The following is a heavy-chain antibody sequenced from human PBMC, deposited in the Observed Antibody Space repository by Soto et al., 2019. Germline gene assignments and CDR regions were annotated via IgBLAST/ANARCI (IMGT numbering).Heavy chain of an antibody. Sequence: LSCAASGFTVSSNYMCWVRHAPGKGLEWVSYIYSGASTYYAPSVKGRFTISRDTSKNTLYLQMNSLRAEDTAVYYCTGRGYCFTSTSFFGHFDSWGQGTLVTVSS. CDR3: TGRGYCFTSTSFFGHFDS. J-gene: IGHJ4*02. V-gene: IGHV3-53*01. D-gene: IGHD2-2*01. CDR2: IYSGAST. CDR1: GFTVSSNY.